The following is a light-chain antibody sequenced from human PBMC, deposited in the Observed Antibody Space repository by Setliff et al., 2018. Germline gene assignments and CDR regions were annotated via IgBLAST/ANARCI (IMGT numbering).Light chain of an antibody. Sequence: EVVLTQSPGTLSLSPGERATLSCRASQTVTSHFLNWYQQKPGQAPRLLIYAASTRATGFPDRFSGGGSGTDFTLTISRLEPEDSAVYYCQLSGTSPVFGPGTKVDIK. CDR2: AAS. V-gene: IGKV3-20*01. J-gene: IGKJ3*01. CDR1: QTVTSHF. CDR3: QLSGTSPV.